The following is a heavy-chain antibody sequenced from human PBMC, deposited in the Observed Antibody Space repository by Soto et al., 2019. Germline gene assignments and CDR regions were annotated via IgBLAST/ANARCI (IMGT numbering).Heavy chain of an antibody. V-gene: IGHV4-39*07. J-gene: IGHJ4*02. D-gene: IGHD6-25*01. CDR3: ARGESQQQRDY. Sequence: SETLSLTCTVSGGSISSTIYYWGWIRQPPGKGLEWIGSIYYSGNAYYSPSLKSRVTISVDTSKNQFSLNLTSVTDADTAVYYCARGESQQQRDYWGQGTLVTVSS. CDR2: IYYSGNA. CDR1: GGSISSTIYY.